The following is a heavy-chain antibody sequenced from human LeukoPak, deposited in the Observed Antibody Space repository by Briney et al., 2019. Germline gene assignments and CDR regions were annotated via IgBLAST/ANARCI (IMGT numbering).Heavy chain of an antibody. D-gene: IGHD2-2*01. CDR3: ARDRAYESSDY. CDR2: ISAYNGDT. CDR1: GYTFTSYA. V-gene: IGHV1-18*01. J-gene: IGHJ4*02. Sequence: ASVKVSCKASGYTFTSYAISWVRQAPGQGLEWMGWISAYNGDTNYAQKLQGRVTMTTDTSTSTAYMELRSLRSDDTAVYYCARDRAYESSDYWGQGTLVTVSS.